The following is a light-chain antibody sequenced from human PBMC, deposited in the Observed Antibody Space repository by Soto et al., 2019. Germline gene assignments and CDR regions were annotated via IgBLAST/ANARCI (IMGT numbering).Light chain of an antibody. CDR1: QGVSH. J-gene: IGKJ4*01. V-gene: IGKV3-11*01. CDR2: DTS. Sequence: EIVLTQSPATLSLSPGEGATLSCRASQGVSHLAWYQQKPGQAPRLLIYDTSNRATGIPARFSGSGSGTDFTLTISSLEPEDFAVYYCKQRSNWPPLTFGGGTKVEIK. CDR3: KQRSNWPPLT.